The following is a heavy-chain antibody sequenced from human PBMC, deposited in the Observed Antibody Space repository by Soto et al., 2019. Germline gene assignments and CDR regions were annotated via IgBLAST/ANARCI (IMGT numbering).Heavy chain of an antibody. V-gene: IGHV3-23*01. CDR3: AKDRPFFSGSYPADAFDI. J-gene: IGHJ3*02. CDR2: ISGSGGST. CDR1: GFTFSSYA. Sequence: PGGSLRLSCAASGFTFSSYAMSWVRQAPGKGLEWVSAISGSGGSTYYADSVKGRFTISRDNSKNTLYLQMNSLRAEDTAVYYCAKDRPFFSGSYPADAFDIWGQGTMVTVSS. D-gene: IGHD1-26*01.